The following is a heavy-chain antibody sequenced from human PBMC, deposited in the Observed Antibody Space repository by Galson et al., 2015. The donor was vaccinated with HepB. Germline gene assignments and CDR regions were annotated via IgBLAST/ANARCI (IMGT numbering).Heavy chain of an antibody. CDR1: GYTLTELS. CDR2: FDPEDGET. Sequence: CKVSGYTLTELSMHWVRQAPGKGLEWMGGFDPEDGETIYAQKFQGRVTMTEDTSTDTAYMELSSLRSEDTAVYYCATDITMVRGVVNDYWGQGTLVTVSS. J-gene: IGHJ4*02. D-gene: IGHD3-10*01. V-gene: IGHV1-24*01. CDR3: ATDITMVRGVVNDY.